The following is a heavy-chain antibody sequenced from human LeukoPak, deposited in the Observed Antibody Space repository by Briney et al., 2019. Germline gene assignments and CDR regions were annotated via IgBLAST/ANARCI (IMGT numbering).Heavy chain of an antibody. Sequence: ASVKVSCKASGYTFTGYYMHWVRQAPGQGLEWMGWINPNSGGTNYAQKFQGRVTMTRDTSISTAYMELSRLRSDDTVVYYCARGARYCSSTSCQPSDWFDPWGQGTLVTVSS. CDR3: ARGARYCSSTSCQPSDWFDP. CDR1: GYTFTGYY. D-gene: IGHD2-2*01. V-gene: IGHV1-2*02. CDR2: INPNSGGT. J-gene: IGHJ5*02.